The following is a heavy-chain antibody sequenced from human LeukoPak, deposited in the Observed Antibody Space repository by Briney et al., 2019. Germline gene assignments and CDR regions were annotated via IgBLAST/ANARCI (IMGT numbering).Heavy chain of an antibody. CDR3: AKVPSSSSSHWFDP. D-gene: IGHD6-13*01. CDR1: GFTFSSYG. Sequence: PGGSLRLSCAASGFTFSSYGMHSVRQAPDKGLEWVAFIRSDGSQKNYADSVKGRFTISRDNSKNTLYLQMNSLRAEDTAVYYCAKVPSSSSSHWFDPWGQGTLVTVSS. J-gene: IGHJ5*02. V-gene: IGHV3-30*02. CDR2: IRSDGSQK.